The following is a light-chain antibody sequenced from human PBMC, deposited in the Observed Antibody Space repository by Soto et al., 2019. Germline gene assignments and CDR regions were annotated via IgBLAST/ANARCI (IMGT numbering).Light chain of an antibody. Sequence: EIVLTQSPGTLSLSPGERATLSCRASQSVSRNSLAWYQQQPGQAPRLLIYGASSRATDLPYRFSGSGSGTDFTLIVSSLEPEDFAVYFCQQYGTSPPTFGPGTKVDIK. CDR3: QQYGTSPPT. CDR2: GAS. CDR1: QSVSRNS. J-gene: IGKJ3*01. V-gene: IGKV3-20*01.